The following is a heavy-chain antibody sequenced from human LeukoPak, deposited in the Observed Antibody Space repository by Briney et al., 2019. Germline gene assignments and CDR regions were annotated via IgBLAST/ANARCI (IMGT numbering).Heavy chain of an antibody. Sequence: PGESLRLSCAASGFTFSSYAMSWVRQAPGKGLEWVSAISGSGGSTYYADSVKGRFTISRDNSKNTLYLQMNSLRAEDTAVYYCAKDHSSGWMFDYWGQGTLVTVSS. CDR1: GFTFSSYA. J-gene: IGHJ4*02. CDR2: ISGSGGST. D-gene: IGHD6-19*01. V-gene: IGHV3-23*01. CDR3: AKDHSSGWMFDY.